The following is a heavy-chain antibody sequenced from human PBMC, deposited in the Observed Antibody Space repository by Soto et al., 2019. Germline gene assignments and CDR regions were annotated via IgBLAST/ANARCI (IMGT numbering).Heavy chain of an antibody. CDR3: ARSDSSGKD. CDR1: GGSISSSSYY. D-gene: IGHD3-22*01. J-gene: IGHJ4*02. CDR2: IYYSGCT. V-gene: IGHV4-39*01. Sequence: PSETLCLTGTVSGGSISSSSYYWCWIRQPPGKGLEWIGSIYYSGCTYYNPSLKSRVTISVDTSKNQFSLKLSSVTAADTAVYYCARSDSSGKDWGQGTLVTVSS.